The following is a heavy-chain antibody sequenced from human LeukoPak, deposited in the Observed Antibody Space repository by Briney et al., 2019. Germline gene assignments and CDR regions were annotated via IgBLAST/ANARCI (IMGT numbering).Heavy chain of an antibody. Sequence: SETLSLTCTVSGGSISSRSYYWGWIRQPPGKGLVLIGSIYYSGSTYYNPSLKSRVTISVDTSKNQFSLKLSSVTAADTAVYYCARVVVVVPAAMAYYYMDVWGKGTTVTVSS. V-gene: IGHV4-39*07. CDR3: ARVVVVVPAAMAYYYMDV. CDR1: GGSISSRSYY. D-gene: IGHD2-2*01. J-gene: IGHJ6*03. CDR2: IYYSGST.